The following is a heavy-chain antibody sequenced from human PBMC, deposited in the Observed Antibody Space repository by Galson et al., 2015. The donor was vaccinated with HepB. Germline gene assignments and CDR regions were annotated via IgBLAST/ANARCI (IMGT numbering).Heavy chain of an antibody. CDR3: ARGLTGPFRRLNAFDI. Sequence: SLRLSCAASGFTFSSYWMSWVRQAPGKGLEWVANIKQDGSEKYYVDSVKGRFTISRDNAKNSLYLQMNSLRAEDTAVYYCARGLTGPFRRLNAFDIWGQGTMVTVSS. CDR2: IKQDGSEK. CDR1: GFTFSSYW. D-gene: IGHD7-27*01. V-gene: IGHV3-7*03. J-gene: IGHJ3*02.